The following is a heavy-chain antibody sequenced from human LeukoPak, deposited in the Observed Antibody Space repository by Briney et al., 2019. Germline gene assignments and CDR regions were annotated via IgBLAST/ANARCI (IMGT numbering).Heavy chain of an antibody. CDR2: ISSDGSIT. CDR3: ARHLNYYLDY. V-gene: IGHV3-74*01. CDR1: GFTFSTYW. Sequence: GGSLRLSCAASGFTFSTYWMHWVRQAPGKGLVWVSRISSDGSITGYADSVKGRFTISRDNAKNALYLQMNSLRAEDTAVYYCARHLNYYLDYWGQGTLVTVSS. J-gene: IGHJ4*02. D-gene: IGHD3-10*01.